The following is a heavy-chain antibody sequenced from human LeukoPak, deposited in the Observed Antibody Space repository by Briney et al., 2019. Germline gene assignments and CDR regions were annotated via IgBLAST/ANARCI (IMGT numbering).Heavy chain of an antibody. J-gene: IGHJ4*02. V-gene: IGHV3-23*01. CDR3: AKDLATTSLDYFDY. D-gene: IGHD1-26*01. CDR2: ISNSGRDT. CDR1: GFTFTVYA. Sequence: GGSLRLSCAASGFTFTVYAMSWVRQAPGKGLEWVSAISNSGRDTYYADSVTGRFTISRDNPKNTLYLQMHSLGADDTAVYYCAKDLATTSLDYFDYWGQGTLVTVSS.